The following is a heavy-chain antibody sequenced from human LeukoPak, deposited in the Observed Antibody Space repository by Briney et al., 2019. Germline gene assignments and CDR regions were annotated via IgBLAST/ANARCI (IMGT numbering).Heavy chain of an antibody. CDR3: ARDKPPLSYYYGSGSYYNGGNYYYYGMDV. Sequence: GGSLRLSCAASGFTFSSYSMNWVRQAPGKGLEWVSSISSSSSYIYYADSVKGRFTISRDNAKNSLYLQMNSLRAEDTAVYYCARDKPPLSYYYGSGSYYNGGNYYYYGMDVWGQGTTVTVSS. CDR2: ISSSSSYI. CDR1: GFTFSSYS. J-gene: IGHJ6*02. V-gene: IGHV3-21*01. D-gene: IGHD3-10*01.